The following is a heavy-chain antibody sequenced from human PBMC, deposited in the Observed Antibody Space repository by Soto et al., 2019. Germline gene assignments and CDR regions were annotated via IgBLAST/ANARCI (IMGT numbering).Heavy chain of an antibody. CDR3: ARDWSRYYDNSGLIWFY. Sequence: GASVKVSCKASGYTFRSYGISWGRQAPGQGLEWAGWISAYNGDTHYAPKFQDRITLTTETSTDTAYRELRSLRLDDTAVYYCARDWSRYYDNSGLIWFYWGQGSLVTVSS. J-gene: IGHJ4*02. V-gene: IGHV1-18*04. CDR2: ISAYNGDT. D-gene: IGHD3-22*01. CDR1: GYTFRSYG.